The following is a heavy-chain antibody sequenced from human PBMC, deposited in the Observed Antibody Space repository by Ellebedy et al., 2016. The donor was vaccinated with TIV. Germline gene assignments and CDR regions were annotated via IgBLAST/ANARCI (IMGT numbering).Heavy chain of an antibody. J-gene: IGHJ4*02. CDR2: IYSSDKI. CDR3: AKDYSAYSNDV. V-gene: IGHV3-53*01. D-gene: IGHD5-18*01. Sequence: PGGSLRLSCAASGFTVSSTSMTWVRQAPGKGLEWVSIIYSSDKINYADSVRGRFTSSRDSSKNTVYLQMDSLRAEDTAVYYCAKDYSAYSNDVWGQGTLVTVSS. CDR1: GFTVSSTS.